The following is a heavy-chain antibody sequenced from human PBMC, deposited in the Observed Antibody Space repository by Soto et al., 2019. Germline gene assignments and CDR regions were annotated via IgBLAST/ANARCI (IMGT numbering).Heavy chain of an antibody. J-gene: IGHJ4*02. CDR3: AKDERYCSSTSCSRLGTIDY. V-gene: IGHV3-7*01. CDR2: IKQDGSEK. D-gene: IGHD2-2*01. CDR1: GFTFSSYW. Sequence: GGSLRLSCAASGFTFSSYWMSWVRQAPGKGLEWVANIKQDGSEKYYVDSVKGRFTISRDNAKNSLYLQMNSLRAEDTAVYYCAKDERYCSSTSCSRLGTIDYWGQGTLVTVSS.